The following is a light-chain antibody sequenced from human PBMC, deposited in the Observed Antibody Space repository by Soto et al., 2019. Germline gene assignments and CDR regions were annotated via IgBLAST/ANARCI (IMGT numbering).Light chain of an antibody. CDR1: SSDVGSYNL. CDR3: SSYTSSSTRG. CDR2: DVS. Sequence: QSALTQPASVSGSPGQSITISCTGTSSDVGSYNLVSWYQQHPGKAPKLMIYDVSNRPSGVSNRFSGSKSGNTASLTISGLQAEDEADYYCSSYTSSSTRGFGTGTKLTVL. V-gene: IGLV2-14*02. J-gene: IGLJ1*01.